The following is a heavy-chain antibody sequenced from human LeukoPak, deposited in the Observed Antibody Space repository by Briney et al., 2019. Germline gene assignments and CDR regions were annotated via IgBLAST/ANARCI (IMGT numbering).Heavy chain of an antibody. V-gene: IGHV3-48*04. J-gene: IGHJ3*02. CDR1: GFTFCKYS. D-gene: IGHD2-2*01. CDR2: ISSSSSPI. Sequence: QSGGSLRLSCAASGFTFCKYSMNWVRQAPGKRLEWVSYISSSSSPIYYADSVKGRFTISRDNAKNSLYLQMNSLRAEDSAVYYCARSGYCTSTSCLNGRGAFDIWGQGTMVTVSS. CDR3: ARSGYCTSTSCLNGRGAFDI.